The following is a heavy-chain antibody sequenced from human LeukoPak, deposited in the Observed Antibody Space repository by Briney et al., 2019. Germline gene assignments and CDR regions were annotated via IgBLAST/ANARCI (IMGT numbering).Heavy chain of an antibody. Sequence: ASVKVSCKASGYTFTNYGISWVRQAPGQGLEWMGWISAYNGNTNYAQKLQGRVTMTRDTSTSTAYMELRSLRSDDTAVYYCARGPDYGDYRNWFDPWGQGTLVTVSS. CDR2: ISAYNGNT. D-gene: IGHD4-17*01. V-gene: IGHV1-18*01. J-gene: IGHJ5*02. CDR3: ARGPDYGDYRNWFDP. CDR1: GYTFTNYG.